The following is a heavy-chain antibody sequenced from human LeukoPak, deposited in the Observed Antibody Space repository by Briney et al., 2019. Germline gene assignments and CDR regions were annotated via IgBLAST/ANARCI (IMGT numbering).Heavy chain of an antibody. J-gene: IGHJ5*02. V-gene: IGHV1-46*01. CDR2: INPSGGIT. D-gene: IGHD3-3*01. CDR3: ARVGFAREGFWSCYLSWFDP. Sequence: ASVKVSCKASVYTFTSYYMHSVPQAPGQGLEWMGIINPSGGITSYAQKFQSTVTMHRERSTSTVYTEVSRLRCEDRAVYYCARVGFAREGFWSCYLSWFDPWGQGNLVTVSS. CDR1: VYTFTSYY.